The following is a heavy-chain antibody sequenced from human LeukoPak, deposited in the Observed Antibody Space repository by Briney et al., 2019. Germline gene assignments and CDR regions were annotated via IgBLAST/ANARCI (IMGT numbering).Heavy chain of an antibody. D-gene: IGHD6-13*01. CDR3: ARDSRSGYSSSWYDY. V-gene: IGHV3-7*01. CDR1: GFTFSSYW. Sequence: GGSLRLSCAASGFTFSSYWMSWVRQAPGKGLEWVANIKQDGSEYYVDSVKGRFTISRDNAKNSLYLQMNSLGAEDTAVYYCARDSRSGYSSSWYDYWGQGTLVTVSS. CDR2: IKQDGSE. J-gene: IGHJ4*02.